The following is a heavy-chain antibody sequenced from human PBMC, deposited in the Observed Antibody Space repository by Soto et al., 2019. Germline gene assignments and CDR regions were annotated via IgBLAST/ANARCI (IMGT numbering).Heavy chain of an antibody. CDR2: IYYSGST. V-gene: IGHV4-30-4*01. J-gene: IGHJ6*02. Sequence: SETLSLTCTVSGGSISSGDYYWSWIRQPPGKGLEWIGCIYYSGSTYYNPSLKSRVTISVDTSKNQFSLKLSSVTAADTAVYYCARSNTHYYDSSGYYFTYYYYGMDVWGQGTTVTVSS. CDR1: GGSISSGDYY. D-gene: IGHD3-22*01. CDR3: ARSNTHYYDSSGYYFTYYYYGMDV.